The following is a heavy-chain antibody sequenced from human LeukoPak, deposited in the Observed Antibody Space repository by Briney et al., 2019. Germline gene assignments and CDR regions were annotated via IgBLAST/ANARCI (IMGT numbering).Heavy chain of an antibody. CDR3: ARTRPITIFGVVEPDY. J-gene: IGHJ4*02. V-gene: IGHV3-30-3*01. D-gene: IGHD3-3*01. CDR2: ISYDGSNK. Sequence: PGGSLRLSCAASGFTFSSYAMHWVSQAPGKGLEWVAVISYDGSNKYYADSVKGRFTISRDNSKNTLYLQMNSLRAEDTAVYYCARTRPITIFGVVEPDYWGQGTLVTVSS. CDR1: GFTFSSYA.